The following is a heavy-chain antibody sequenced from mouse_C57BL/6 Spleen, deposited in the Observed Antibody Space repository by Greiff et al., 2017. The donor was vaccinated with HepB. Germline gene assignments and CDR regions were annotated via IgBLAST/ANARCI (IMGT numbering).Heavy chain of an antibody. V-gene: IGHV1-63*01. CDR1: GYTFTNYW. D-gene: IGHD1-1*01. CDR2: IYPGGGYT. Sequence: QVQLQQSGAELVRPGTSVKMSCKASGYTFTNYWIGWAKQRPGHGLEWIGDIYPGGGYTNYTEKVKGKATLTADKSSSTAYMQFSSLTSEDSAIYYCARSNHYGSSPYYFDYWGQGTTLTVSS. CDR3: ARSNHYGSSPYYFDY. J-gene: IGHJ2*01.